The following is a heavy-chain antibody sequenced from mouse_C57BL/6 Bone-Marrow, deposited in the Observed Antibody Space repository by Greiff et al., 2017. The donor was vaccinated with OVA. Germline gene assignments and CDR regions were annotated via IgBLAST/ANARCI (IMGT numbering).Heavy chain of an antibody. V-gene: IGHV1-66*01. J-gene: IGHJ1*03. CDR2: IYPGSGNT. CDR3: ARRSDV. CDR1: GYSFTSYY. Sequence: VQRVESGPELVKPGASVKISCKASGYSFTSYYIHWVKQRPGQGLEWIGWIYPGSGNTKYNEKFKGKATLTADTSSSTAYMQLSSLTSEDSAVYYCARRSDVWGTGTTVTVSS.